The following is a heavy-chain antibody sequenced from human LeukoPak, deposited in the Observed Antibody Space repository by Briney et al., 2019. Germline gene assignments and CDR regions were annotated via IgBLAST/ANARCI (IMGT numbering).Heavy chain of an antibody. Sequence: PGGSLRLSCSASGFTFSNYGIHWVRQAPGKGLEYVSAINSNGGSTYYADSVKGRFTISRDSSKNTLYLQMSSLRVEDTAMYYCVKDRSGAGDYWGQGTLVTVSS. D-gene: IGHD5-12*01. CDR3: VKDRSGAGDY. J-gene: IGHJ4*02. CDR1: GFTFSNYG. CDR2: INSNGGST. V-gene: IGHV3-64D*09.